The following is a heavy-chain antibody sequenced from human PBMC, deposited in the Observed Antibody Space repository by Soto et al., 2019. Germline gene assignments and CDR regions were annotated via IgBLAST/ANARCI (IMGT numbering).Heavy chain of an antibody. D-gene: IGHD3-22*01. CDR2: IDYSGST. Sequence: QLQLQESGPGLVKPSETLSLTCTVSGGSISSSSYYWGWIRQPPGKGLEWIGSIDYSGSTYYNPSLKSRVTISVDTSKNQFSLKLSSVTAADTAVYYGARQSSHYYDSSGYYPFDYWGQGTLVTVSS. V-gene: IGHV4-39*01. J-gene: IGHJ4*02. CDR3: ARQSSHYYDSSGYYPFDY. CDR1: GGSISSSSYY.